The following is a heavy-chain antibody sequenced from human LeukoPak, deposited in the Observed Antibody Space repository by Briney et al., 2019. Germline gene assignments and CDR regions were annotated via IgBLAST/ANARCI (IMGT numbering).Heavy chain of an antibody. CDR3: ARDKGRDGYNNLDY. J-gene: IGHJ4*02. CDR2: IIPILGIA. CDR1: RGTFSSYA. Sequence: SVKVSCKASRGTFSSYAISWVRQAPGQGLEWMGRIIPILGIANYAQKFQDRVTITADKSTSTAYMELSSLRSEDTAVYYCARDKGRDGYNNLDYWGQGTLVTVSS. V-gene: IGHV1-69*04. D-gene: IGHD5-24*01.